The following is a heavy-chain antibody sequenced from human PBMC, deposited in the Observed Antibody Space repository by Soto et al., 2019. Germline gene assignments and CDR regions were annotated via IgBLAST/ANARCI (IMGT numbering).Heavy chain of an antibody. CDR2: ISGSGGST. D-gene: IGHD2-21*02. CDR1: GFTFSSYA. Sequence: GGSLRLSCAASGFTFSSYAMSWVRQAPGKGLEWVSAISGSGGSTYYADSVKGRFTISRDNSKNTLYLQMNSLRAEDTAVYYCAKDGAYCGGDCRLFDYWGQGTLVTVS. J-gene: IGHJ4*02. CDR3: AKDGAYCGGDCRLFDY. V-gene: IGHV3-23*01.